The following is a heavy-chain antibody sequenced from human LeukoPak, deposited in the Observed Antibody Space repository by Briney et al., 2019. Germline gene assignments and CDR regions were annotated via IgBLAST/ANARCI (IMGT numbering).Heavy chain of an antibody. J-gene: IGHJ3*02. CDR3: ARNANPTDAFDI. V-gene: IGHV4-4*02. CDR2: IYHSGST. CDR1: GGSISSSNW. D-gene: IGHD2-2*01. Sequence: SETLSLTCAVSGGSISSSNWWSWVRPPPGKGLEGTGEIYHSGSTNYNPSLESRVSISVDKSKNLFSLKLNSVTAADTAVYYCARNANPTDAFDIWGQGTMVTVFS.